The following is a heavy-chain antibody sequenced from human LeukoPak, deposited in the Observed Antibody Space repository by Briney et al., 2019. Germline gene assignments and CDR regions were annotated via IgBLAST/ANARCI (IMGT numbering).Heavy chain of an antibody. CDR3: ARARTDYDYVWGSRNFDY. V-gene: IGHV1-8*03. Sequence: ASVKVSCKASGYTFTSYDINWVRQATGQGLEWMGWMNPNSGNTGYAQKFQGRVTITRNTSISTAYMELSSLRSEDTAVYYCARARTDYDYVWGSRNFDYWGQGTLVTVSS. CDR1: GYTFTSYD. D-gene: IGHD3-16*01. J-gene: IGHJ4*02. CDR2: MNPNSGNT.